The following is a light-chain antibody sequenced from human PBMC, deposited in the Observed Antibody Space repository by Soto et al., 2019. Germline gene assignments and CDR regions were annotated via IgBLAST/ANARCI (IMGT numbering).Light chain of an antibody. CDR3: SSYTSSSTVVV. J-gene: IGLJ2*01. CDR2: DVS. CDR1: SSDVGGYNY. V-gene: IGLV2-14*01. Sequence: QSALTQPASVSGSPGQSITISCTGTSSDVGGYNYVSWYQQHPGKAPKLMIYDVSNRPSGVSNRFSGSKSGNTASLTISGLQAVDEADYYCSSYTSSSTVVVFGGGTQLTVL.